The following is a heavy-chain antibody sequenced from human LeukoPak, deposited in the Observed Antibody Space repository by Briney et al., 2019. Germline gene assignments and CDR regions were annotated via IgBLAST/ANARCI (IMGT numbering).Heavy chain of an antibody. D-gene: IGHD3-22*01. Sequence: GASVKVSCKASGYTFTGYYMHWVRQAPGQGLEWMGRINPNSGGTNYAQKFQGRVTMTRDTSISTAYMELSRLRSDDTAVYYSASLGYYDSSGYYFYWGQGTLVTVSS. CDR2: INPNSGGT. CDR1: GYTFTGYY. CDR3: ASLGYYDSSGYYFY. J-gene: IGHJ4*02. V-gene: IGHV1-2*06.